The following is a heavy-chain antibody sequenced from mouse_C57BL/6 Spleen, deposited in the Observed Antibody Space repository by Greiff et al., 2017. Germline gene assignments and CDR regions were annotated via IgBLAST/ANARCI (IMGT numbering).Heavy chain of an antibody. J-gene: IGHJ3*01. Sequence: VQLQQPGAELARPGSSVKLSCKASGYTFTSYWMHWVKQRPIQGLEWIGNIDPSDSETHYNQKFKDKATLTVDKSSSTAYMQLSSLTSEDSAVYYGASGEFLFIEAYGGQGTLVTVSA. V-gene: IGHV1-52*01. CDR1: GYTFTSYW. D-gene: IGHD1-1*01. CDR2: IDPSDSET. CDR3: ASGEFLFIEAY.